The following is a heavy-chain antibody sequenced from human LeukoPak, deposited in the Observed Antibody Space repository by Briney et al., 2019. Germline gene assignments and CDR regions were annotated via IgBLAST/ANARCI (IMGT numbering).Heavy chain of an antibody. CDR2: INSDGSST. CDR1: GFTFSSYW. V-gene: IGHV3-74*01. J-gene: IGHJ4*02. Sequence: PGGSLRLSCAASGFTFSSYWMHWVRQAPGKGLVWVSRINSDGSSTSYADAVKGRFTISRDNAKNTLYLQMNSLRAEDTAVYYCARVERITMVRGVIPYWGPGTLVTVSS. CDR3: ARVERITMVRGVIPY. D-gene: IGHD3-10*01.